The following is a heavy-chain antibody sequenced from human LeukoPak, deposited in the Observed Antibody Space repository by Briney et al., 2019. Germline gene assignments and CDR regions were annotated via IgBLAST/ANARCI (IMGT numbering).Heavy chain of an antibody. Sequence: GASVKVSCKASGYTFTGYYMHWVRQAPGQGLEWMGWINPNSGGTNYAQKFQGRVTMTRDTSISTAYMELSRLRSDDTAVYYCARDRVTTAHPNWFDPWGQGTLVTVSS. CDR2: INPNSGGT. D-gene: IGHD4-11*01. J-gene: IGHJ5*02. CDR3: ARDRVTTAHPNWFDP. V-gene: IGHV1-2*02. CDR1: GYTFTGYY.